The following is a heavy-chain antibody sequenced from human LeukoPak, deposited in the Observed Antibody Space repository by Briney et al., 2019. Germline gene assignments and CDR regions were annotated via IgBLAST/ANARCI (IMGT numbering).Heavy chain of an antibody. Sequence: GGSLRLSCAASGFTFSSYAMHWVRQAPGKGLEGVAVIASDGRDKKYVDSVKGRFTISRDNSKNTLYLQMNSLRAEDTAVYYCAKGGEGQSYYDVEDGMDVWGQGTTVTVSS. V-gene: IGHV3-30*18. CDR3: AKGGEGQSYYDVEDGMDV. J-gene: IGHJ6*02. CDR2: IASDGRDK. CDR1: GFTFSSYA. D-gene: IGHD3-10*01.